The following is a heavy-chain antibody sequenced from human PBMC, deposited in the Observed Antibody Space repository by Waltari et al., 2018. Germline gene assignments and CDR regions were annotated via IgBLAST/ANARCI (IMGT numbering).Heavy chain of an antibody. D-gene: IGHD1-26*01. CDR1: GFTFSNPY. V-gene: IGHV3-15*01. J-gene: IGHJ4*02. CDR3: ATERTGSHDY. Sequence: EVQLVESGGGLVNPGGSLRLSCADSGFTFSNPYLNWARQAPVKGLEWVGLVKSKTDGGTTEYAAPVKGRFTISRDDSKDTAYLQMNSLRIEDTAVYYCATERTGSHDYWGQGTLVTVSS. CDR2: VKSKTDGGTT.